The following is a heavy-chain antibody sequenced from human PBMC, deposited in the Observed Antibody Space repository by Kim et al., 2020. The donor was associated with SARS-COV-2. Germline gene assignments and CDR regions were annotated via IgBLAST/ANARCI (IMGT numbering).Heavy chain of an antibody. V-gene: IGHV3-15*01. CDR1: GFTFSNAW. Sequence: GGSLRLSCAASGFTFSNAWMSWVRQAPGKGLEWVGRIKSKTDGGTTDYAAPVKGRFTISRDDSKNTLYLQMNSLKTEDTAVYYCTTDERLRALSGRPPWNSGSYFPYYYYGMDVWGQGTTVTVSS. CDR2: IKSKTDGGTT. CDR3: TTDERLRALSGRPPWNSGSYFPYYYYGMDV. J-gene: IGHJ6*02. D-gene: IGHD1-26*01.